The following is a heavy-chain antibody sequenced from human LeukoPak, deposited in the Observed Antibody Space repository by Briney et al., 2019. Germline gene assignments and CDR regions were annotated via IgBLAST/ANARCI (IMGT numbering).Heavy chain of an antibody. D-gene: IGHD1-26*01. Sequence: PGGSLRLSCAASGFTFSNAWMNWVRQAPGKGLEWVSGICTSGGSTYYADSVKGRFTISRDNSKNTLYLQMSSLRAEDTAVYYRAKVRGGPYYFDYWGQGSLVAVSS. V-gene: IGHV3-23*01. CDR2: ICTSGGST. J-gene: IGHJ4*02. CDR1: GFTFSNAW. CDR3: AKVRGGPYYFDY.